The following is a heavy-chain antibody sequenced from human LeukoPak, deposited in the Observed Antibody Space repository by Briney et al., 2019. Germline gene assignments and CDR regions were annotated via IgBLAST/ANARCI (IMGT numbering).Heavy chain of an antibody. CDR2: ISHNGGNT. Sequence: GGSLRLSCAASGFTFSSYGMSWVRHAPGKGLEWISDISHNGGNTYYADSVKGRFTISRDNAKNTLYLQMNSLRAEDTAVYYCASLAFGGGDYWGQGTLVTVSS. V-gene: IGHV3-23*01. J-gene: IGHJ4*02. D-gene: IGHD3-16*01. CDR3: ASLAFGGGDY. CDR1: GFTFSSYG.